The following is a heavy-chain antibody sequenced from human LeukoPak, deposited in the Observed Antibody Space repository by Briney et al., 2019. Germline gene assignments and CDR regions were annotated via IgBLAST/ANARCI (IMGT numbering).Heavy chain of an antibody. D-gene: IGHD4-17*01. CDR3: AKWSGDYPSYYLDY. Sequence: PGRSLRLSCAASGFTFSSFGLHWVRQAPGKGLEWVALIWSDGSSKNYADSVKGRFTISRDTSKNTVHLQMNNLRAEDTAVYYCAKWSGDYPSYYLDYWGQGTLVTVSS. CDR2: IWSDGSSK. CDR1: GFTFSSFG. J-gene: IGHJ4*02. V-gene: IGHV3-33*06.